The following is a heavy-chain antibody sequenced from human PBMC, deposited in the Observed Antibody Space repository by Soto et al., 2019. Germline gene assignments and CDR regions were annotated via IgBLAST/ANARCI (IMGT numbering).Heavy chain of an antibody. CDR2: IIPIFGTA. D-gene: IGHD3-9*01. V-gene: IGHV1-69*01. Sequence: QVQLVQSGAEVRKPGSSVKVSCKASGGTFSRHAISWVRQAPGQGLEWMGGIIPIFGTANHAQKFQGRVTSIADESTKTVYMELRSLRSEDTAIYYCARGWGYDTTDYYYAYWGQGTLVIVSS. J-gene: IGHJ4*02. CDR1: GGTFSRHA. CDR3: ARGWGYDTTDYYYAY.